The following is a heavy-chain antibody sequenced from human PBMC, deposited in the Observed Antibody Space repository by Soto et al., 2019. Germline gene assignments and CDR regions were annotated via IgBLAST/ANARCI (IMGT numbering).Heavy chain of an antibody. J-gene: IGHJ3*02. V-gene: IGHV1-69*08. CDR2: INPTLGTA. CDR1: GGTFSRHT. D-gene: IGHD6-19*01. Sequence: QVQLVQSGAEVKKPGSSVKVSCKASGGTFSRHTLSWVRQAPGQGLAWMGRINPTLGTANYAQKFQGRVTFTADLSTSTAFMDLSSPRSDDTAVYYCARDFDIAMRGNAFDIWGQGTMVTVSS. CDR3: ARDFDIAMRGNAFDI.